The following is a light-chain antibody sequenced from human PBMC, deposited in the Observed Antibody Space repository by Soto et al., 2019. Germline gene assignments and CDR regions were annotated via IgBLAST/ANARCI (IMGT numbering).Light chain of an antibody. CDR2: GAS. CDR3: QQYGSSPPT. J-gene: IGKJ1*01. CDR1: QSVSTNY. V-gene: IGKV3-20*01. Sequence: EIVLTQSPGTLSLSPGERATLSCRASQSVSTNYLAWYQRKPGQAPRLLIYGASSRATDIPNRFSGSGSGNDFTITITRLKAEEFAVYYCQQYGSSPPTFGQGTKVEI.